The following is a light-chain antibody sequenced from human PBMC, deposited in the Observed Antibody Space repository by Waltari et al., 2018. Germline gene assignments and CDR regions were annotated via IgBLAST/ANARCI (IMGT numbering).Light chain of an antibody. Sequence: EIQMTQSPSSLSTSLGDRVTITCQTSQDISNYLNWYQQKPGKAPKLLIYAASNLESGVPSRFSGSGSGTEFTLTISSLQPDDFATYYCQQYNSYPYTFGQGTKLEIK. CDR1: QDISNY. CDR3: QQYNSYPYT. J-gene: IGKJ2*01. V-gene: IGKV1-33*01. CDR2: AAS.